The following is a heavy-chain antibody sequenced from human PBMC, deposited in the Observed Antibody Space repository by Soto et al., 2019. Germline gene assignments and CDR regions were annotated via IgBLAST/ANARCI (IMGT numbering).Heavy chain of an antibody. D-gene: IGHD3-22*01. CDR1: GYTFTSYY. CDR2: INPSGGST. CDR3: ARDYPEYYYDSSGYYTDY. V-gene: IGHV1-46*01. J-gene: IGHJ4*02. Sequence: QVQLVQSGAEVKKPGTSVKVSCKASGYTFTSYYMHWVRQAHGQGLEWMGIINPSGGSTSYAQKFQGRVTMTRDTSTSTVYMELSSLRSEDTAVYYCARDYPEYYYDSSGYYTDYWGQGTLVTVSS.